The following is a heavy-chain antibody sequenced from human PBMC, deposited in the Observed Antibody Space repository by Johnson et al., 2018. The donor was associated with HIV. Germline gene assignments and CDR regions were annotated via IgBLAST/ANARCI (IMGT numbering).Heavy chain of an antibody. CDR3: AKDRASVWYSGSYLVD. Sequence: VQVVESGGGVVRPGGSLRLSCAASGFTFDDYGMSWVRQAPGKGLEWVSGISWNSGSIGYADSVKGRFTISRDNSKNTLYMQMNSLRADDTAVYYCAKDRASVWYSGSYLVDWGQGTMVTVSS. J-gene: IGHJ3*01. V-gene: IGHV3-9*01. D-gene: IGHD1-26*01. CDR2: ISWNSGSI. CDR1: GFTFDDYG.